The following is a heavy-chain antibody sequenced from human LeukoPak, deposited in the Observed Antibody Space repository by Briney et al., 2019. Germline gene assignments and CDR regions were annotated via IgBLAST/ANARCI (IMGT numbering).Heavy chain of an antibody. Sequence: GGSLRLSCAASGFTFRDYHMSWIRQAPGKGLEWVSYISPSSSYTDYADSVKGRFTISRDNAKNSLYLQMNSLRAEDTAVYSCAKFSPMTASHYFDFWGQGTLVTVSS. J-gene: IGHJ4*02. CDR3: AKFSPMTASHYFDF. CDR2: ISPSSSYT. V-gene: IGHV3-11*03. CDR1: GFTFRDYH. D-gene: IGHD2-21*02.